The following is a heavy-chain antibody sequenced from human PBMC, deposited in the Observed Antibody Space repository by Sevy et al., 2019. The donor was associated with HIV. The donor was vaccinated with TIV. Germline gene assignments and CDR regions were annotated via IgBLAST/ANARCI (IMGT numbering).Heavy chain of an antibody. CDR1: GFTFSNYA. CDR3: AKEDDAFDV. J-gene: IGHJ3*01. V-gene: IGHV3-33*03. CDR2: LWSDGRRD. Sequence: GGSLRLSCAGSGFTFSNYAMHWVRQAPGKGLECVAGLWSDGRRDYYADFAKGRFTISRDNSKNTVYLHMDSLRTDDTAVYYCAKEDDAFDVWGQGTMVTVSS.